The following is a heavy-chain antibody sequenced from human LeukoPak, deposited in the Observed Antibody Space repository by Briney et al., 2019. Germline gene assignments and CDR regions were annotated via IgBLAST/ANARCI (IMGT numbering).Heavy chain of an antibody. CDR1: GFALSTYA. J-gene: IGHJ6*04. D-gene: IGHD3-10*02. Sequence: GGSLRLSCAASGFALSTYAMSWVRQAPGKGLEWVSYISSSGSTIYYADSVKGRFTISRDNAKNSLYLQMNSLRAEDTAVYYCAELGITMIGGVWGKGTTVTISS. V-gene: IGHV3-48*03. CDR3: AELGITMIGGV. CDR2: ISSSGSTI.